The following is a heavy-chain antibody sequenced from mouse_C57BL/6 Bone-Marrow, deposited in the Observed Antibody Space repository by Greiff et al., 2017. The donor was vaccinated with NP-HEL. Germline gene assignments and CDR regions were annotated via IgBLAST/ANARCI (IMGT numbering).Heavy chain of an antibody. Sequence: QVQLQRPGAELVKPGASVKLSCKASGYTFTSYWMHWVKQRPGQGLEWIGMIHPNSGSTNYNEKFKSKATLTVDKSSSTAYMQLSSLTSEDSAVYYCASDYGSRYAMDYWGQGTSVTVSA. V-gene: IGHV1-64*01. J-gene: IGHJ4*01. CDR3: ASDYGSRYAMDY. CDR1: GYTFTSYW. CDR2: IHPNSGST. D-gene: IGHD1-1*01.